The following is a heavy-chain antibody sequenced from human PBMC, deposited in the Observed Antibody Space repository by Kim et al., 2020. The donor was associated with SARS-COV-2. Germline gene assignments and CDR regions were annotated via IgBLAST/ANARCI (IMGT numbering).Heavy chain of an antibody. D-gene: IGHD6-13*01. J-gene: IGHJ6*02. V-gene: IGHV3-23*01. CDR1: GFTFSSYA. CDR3: AKDRKYSSSWYVAGYYYYYGMDV. CDR2: ISGSGGST. Sequence: GGSLRLSCAASGFTFSSYAMSWVRQAPGKGLEWVSAISGSGGSTYYADSVKGRFTISRDNSKNTLYLQMNSLRAEDTAVYYCAKDRKYSSSWYVAGYYYYYGMDVWGQGTTVTVSS.